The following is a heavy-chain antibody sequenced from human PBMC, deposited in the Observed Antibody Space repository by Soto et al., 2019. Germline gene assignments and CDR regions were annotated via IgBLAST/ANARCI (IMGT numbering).Heavy chain of an antibody. D-gene: IGHD6-19*01. V-gene: IGHV1-69*06. CDR2: IIPIFGTA. CDR1: GDTFSSYA. CDR3: ARGNIKIGAVAVVDYYYGMDV. Sequence: GSSVKVSCQTSGDTFSSYAISWLRQTPGQGLEWMGGIIPIFGTANYAQKFQGRVTITADKSTSTAYMELSSLRSEDTAVYYCARGNIKIGAVAVVDYYYGMDVWGQGTTVTVSS. J-gene: IGHJ6*02.